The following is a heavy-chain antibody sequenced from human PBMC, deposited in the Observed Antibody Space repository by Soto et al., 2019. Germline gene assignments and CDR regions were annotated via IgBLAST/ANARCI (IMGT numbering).Heavy chain of an antibody. CDR1: GGSISSGDYY. D-gene: IGHD1-20*01. CDR2: INHSGST. Sequence: SETLSLTCTVSGGSISSGDYYWSWIRQPPGKGLEWIGEINHSGSTNYNPSLKSRVTISVDTSKNQFSLKLSSVTAADTAVYYCARAKLYNWNPSTPLYYYYGMDVWGQGTTVTVSS. V-gene: IGHV4-30-4*01. CDR3: ARAKLYNWNPSTPLYYYYGMDV. J-gene: IGHJ6*02.